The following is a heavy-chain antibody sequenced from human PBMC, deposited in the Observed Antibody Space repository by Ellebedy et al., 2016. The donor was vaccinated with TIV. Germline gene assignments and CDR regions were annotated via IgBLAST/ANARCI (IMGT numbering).Heavy chain of an antibody. V-gene: IGHV1-46*01. CDR2: INPSGGST. J-gene: IGHJ2*01. Sequence: ASVKVSCXASGYTFTSYYMHWVRQAPGQGLEWMGIINPSGGSTSYAQKFQGRVTITADESTSTAYMELSSLRSEDTAVYYCARESGDYYDSSGHRGYWYFDLWGRGTLVTVSS. CDR1: GYTFTSYY. CDR3: ARESGDYYDSSGHRGYWYFDL. D-gene: IGHD3-22*01.